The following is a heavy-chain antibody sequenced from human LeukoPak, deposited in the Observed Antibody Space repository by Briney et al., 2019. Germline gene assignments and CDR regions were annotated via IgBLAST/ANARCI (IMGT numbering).Heavy chain of an antibody. D-gene: IGHD3-22*01. CDR1: GGSISSYY. CDR3: ARDCSGYNWYFDL. CDR2: IYYSRST. J-gene: IGHJ2*01. Sequence: SETLSLTCTVSGGSISSYYWSWIRQPPGKGREGIGYIYYSRSTNYNPSLKSPVTISVNTSNNQFSLELSSVTAGDTAVYYCARDCSGYNWYFDLWGRGTLVTVSS. V-gene: IGHV4-59*01.